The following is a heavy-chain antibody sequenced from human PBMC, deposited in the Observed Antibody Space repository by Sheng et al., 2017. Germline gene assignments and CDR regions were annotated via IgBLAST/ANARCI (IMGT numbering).Heavy chain of an antibody. CDR3: AREMATIWGYYFDY. D-gene: IGHD5-12*01. CDR2: ISSSDSTI. V-gene: IGHV3-48*03. CDR1: GFTFSSYE. Sequence: EVQLVESGGGLVQPGGSLRLSCAASGFTFSSYEMNWVRQAPGKGLEWVSYISSSDSTIYYADSVKGRFTISRDNAKNSLYLQMNSLRAEDTAVYYCAREMATIWGYYFDYWGQGTLVTVSS. J-gene: IGHJ4*02.